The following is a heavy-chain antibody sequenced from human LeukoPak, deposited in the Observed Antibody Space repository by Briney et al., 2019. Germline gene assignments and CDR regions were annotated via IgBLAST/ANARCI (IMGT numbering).Heavy chain of an antibody. Sequence: GGSLRLSCTASGFTFGDYAMSWVRQAPGKGLEWVGFIRSKAYGGTTEYAASVKGRFTISRDDSKSIAYLQMNSLKTEDTAVYYCTKTYGDYARSLSWGLGYYYMDVWGKGTTVTISS. V-gene: IGHV3-49*04. CDR2: IRSKAYGGTT. CDR1: GFTFGDYA. J-gene: IGHJ6*03. CDR3: TKTYGDYARSLSWGLGYYYMDV. D-gene: IGHD4-17*01.